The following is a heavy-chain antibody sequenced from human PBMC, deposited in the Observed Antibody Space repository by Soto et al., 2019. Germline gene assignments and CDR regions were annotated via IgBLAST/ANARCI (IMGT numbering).Heavy chain of an antibody. Sequence: SETLSLTCTVSGCSISSGGYYWSWIRQHPGKGLEWIGYIYYSGSTYYNPSLKSRVTISVDTSKNQFSLKLSSVTAADTAVYYCAREEIWGSYCHAIDYWGQGTLVTVSS. J-gene: IGHJ4*02. V-gene: IGHV4-31*03. CDR3: AREEIWGSYCHAIDY. D-gene: IGHD3-16*01. CDR1: GCSISSGGYY. CDR2: IYYSGST.